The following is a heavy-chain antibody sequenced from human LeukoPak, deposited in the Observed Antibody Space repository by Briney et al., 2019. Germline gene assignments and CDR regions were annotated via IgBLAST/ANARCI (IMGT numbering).Heavy chain of an antibody. J-gene: IGHJ4*02. CDR3: AREQWLGPFDY. CDR1: GGSISSYY. Sequence: PSETLSLTCTVSGGSISSYYWSWIRQPPGKGLEWIGYIYYSGSTNYNPSLKSRVTISVDTSKNQFSLKLSSVTAADTAVYYCAREQWLGPFDYWGQGTLVTVSS. D-gene: IGHD6-19*01. CDR2: IYYSGST. V-gene: IGHV4-59*01.